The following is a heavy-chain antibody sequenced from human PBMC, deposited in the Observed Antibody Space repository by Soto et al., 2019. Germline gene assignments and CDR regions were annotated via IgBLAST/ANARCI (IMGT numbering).Heavy chain of an antibody. Sequence: QVQLVESGGGVVQPGRSLRLSCAASGFTFRSYAMHWVRQAPGKGLEWVAVISYDGSNKYYADSVKGRFTISRDNSKNTLYLQMNSLRAEDTAVYYCAIATVVARYYFDYWGQGTLVPVSS. CDR1: GFTFRSYA. CDR3: AIATVVARYYFDY. CDR2: ISYDGSNK. V-gene: IGHV3-30-3*01. D-gene: IGHD4-17*01. J-gene: IGHJ4*02.